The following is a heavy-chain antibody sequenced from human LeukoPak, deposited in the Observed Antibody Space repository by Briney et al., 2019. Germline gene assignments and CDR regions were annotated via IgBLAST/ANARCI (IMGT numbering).Heavy chain of an antibody. Sequence: PGGSLRLSCVASGFTFSSYSMNWVRQTPGKGLEWVSSISSSSSYIYYADSVKGRFTVSRDNAKNTLYLQMNSLRAEDTAVYYCASSRYSGSYLGYWGQGTLVTVSS. CDR3: ASSRYSGSYLGY. J-gene: IGHJ4*02. CDR1: GFTFSSYS. D-gene: IGHD1-26*01. V-gene: IGHV3-21*01. CDR2: ISSSSSYI.